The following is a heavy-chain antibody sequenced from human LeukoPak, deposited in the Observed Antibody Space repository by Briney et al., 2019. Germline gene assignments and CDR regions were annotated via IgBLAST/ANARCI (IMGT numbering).Heavy chain of an antibody. D-gene: IGHD3-3*01. CDR1: GGSISSSSYY. Sequence: SETLSLTCTVCGGSISSSSYYWGWIRQPPGKGLEWIGSIYYSGSTYYNPSLKSRVTISVDTSKNQFSLKLNSVTAADTAVYYCARGRSRRFSDNNWFDPWGQGTLVTVSS. J-gene: IGHJ5*02. CDR3: ARGRSRRFSDNNWFDP. V-gene: IGHV4-39*07. CDR2: IYYSGST.